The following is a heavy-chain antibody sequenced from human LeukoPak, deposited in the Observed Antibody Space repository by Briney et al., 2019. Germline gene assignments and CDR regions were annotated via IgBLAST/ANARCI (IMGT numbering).Heavy chain of an antibody. Sequence: PSETLSLTCTVSGGSISRDGHYWSWIRQYPGKGLESIGSVSSSGTTTYNPSLKSRVTISLDTSQNQFSLNLRSLTAADTAVYYCAREMVGDAFDIWGQRTMVTVSS. J-gene: IGHJ3*02. CDR1: GGSISRDGHY. V-gene: IGHV4-31*03. D-gene: IGHD3-10*02. CDR2: VSSSGTT. CDR3: AREMVGDAFDI.